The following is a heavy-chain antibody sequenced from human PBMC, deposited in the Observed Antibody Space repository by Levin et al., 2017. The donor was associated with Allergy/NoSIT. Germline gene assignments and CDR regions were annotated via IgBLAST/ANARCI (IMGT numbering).Heavy chain of an antibody. CDR2: ISSSSTI. CDR3: ARRYCSGGSCYPDY. Sequence: PGESLKISCAASGFTFSSYSMNWVRQAPGKGLEWVSYISSSSTISYADSVKGRFTISRDNAKNSLSLQMNSLRAEDTAVYYCARRYCSGGSCYPDYWGQGTLVTVSS. V-gene: IGHV3-48*01. J-gene: IGHJ4*02. D-gene: IGHD2-15*01. CDR1: GFTFSSYS.